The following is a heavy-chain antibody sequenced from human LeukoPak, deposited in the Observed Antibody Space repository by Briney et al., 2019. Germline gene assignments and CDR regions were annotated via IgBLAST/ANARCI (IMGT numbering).Heavy chain of an antibody. CDR3: ARDRGYSYGVDS. V-gene: IGHV4-31*03. J-gene: IGHJ4*02. CDR2: IYHSGIT. Sequence: SETLSLACTVSGGSISSAAYYWNWIRQHPGKGLEWIGYIYHSGITNYNPSLKSRVTISVDTSKNQFSLKLSSVTAADTAVYYCARDRGYSYGVDSWGQETLVTVSS. CDR1: GGSISSAAYY. D-gene: IGHD5-18*01.